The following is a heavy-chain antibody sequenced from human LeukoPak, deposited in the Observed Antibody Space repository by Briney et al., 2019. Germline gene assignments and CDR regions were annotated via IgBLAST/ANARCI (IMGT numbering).Heavy chain of an antibody. CDR2: ISGDGGST. J-gene: IGHJ4*02. CDR1: GFTFDDYA. CDR3: AKAWYSGSYSGLDY. D-gene: IGHD1-26*01. V-gene: IGHV3-43*02. Sequence: PGGSLRLSCAASGFTFDDYAMQWLRQAPGKGLEWVSLISGDGGSTYYADSVKGRFTISRDNSKNSLYLQMNSLRTEDTALYYCAKAWYSGSYSGLDYWGKGTLVTVSS.